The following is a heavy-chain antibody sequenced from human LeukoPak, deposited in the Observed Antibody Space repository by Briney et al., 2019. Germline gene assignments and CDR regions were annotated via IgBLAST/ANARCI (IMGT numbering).Heavy chain of an antibody. V-gene: IGHV3-23*01. D-gene: IGHD3-9*01. CDR3: AKDNDDHDLLTSYAFHF. CDR1: GLRFRDHA. Sequence: PGGSLRLSCAASGLRFRDHAMSWVRQAPGKGLEWVADIRANGYVTYYADSVKGRFTISRDNTINTLYLQMDSLRADDTAVYYCAKDNDDHDLLTSYAFHFWGQGTMVTVSS. J-gene: IGHJ3*01. CDR2: IRANGYVT.